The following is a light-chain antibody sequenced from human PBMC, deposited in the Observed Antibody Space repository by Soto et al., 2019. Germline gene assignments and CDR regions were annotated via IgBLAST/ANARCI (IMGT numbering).Light chain of an antibody. CDR2: DVS. Sequence: QSVLTQPASVSGSPGESITISFTGTSGDVGGYNYVSWYQQHPGKAPKVMIYDVSNRPSGVSNRFSGSESGNTASLTISGLQAEDEADYYCSSYTSSRSLVVFGGGTKLTV. CDR1: SGDVGGYNY. V-gene: IGLV2-14*03. J-gene: IGLJ2*01. CDR3: SSYTSSRSLVV.